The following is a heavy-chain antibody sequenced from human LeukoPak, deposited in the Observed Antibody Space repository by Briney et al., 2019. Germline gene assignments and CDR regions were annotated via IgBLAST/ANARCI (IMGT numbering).Heavy chain of an antibody. CDR1: GYTFTGYY. CDR2: INVYIGGA. Sequence: ASVKVSCKASGYTFTGYYIHWVRQVPGQGLEWMGCINVYIGGAHYAQKFQDRLSMTRDTSINTAYMELSSLRSDDTAVYYCARDILGRSNGGSNYFGMEVWGQGTTVTVSS. CDR3: ARDILGRSNGGSNYFGMEV. J-gene: IGHJ6*02. D-gene: IGHD2-8*01. V-gene: IGHV1-2*02.